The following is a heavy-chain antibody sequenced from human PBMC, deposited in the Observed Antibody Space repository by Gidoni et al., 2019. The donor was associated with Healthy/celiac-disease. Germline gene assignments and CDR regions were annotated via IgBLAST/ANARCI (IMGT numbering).Heavy chain of an antibody. Sequence: EVQLVESGGGLVKPGGSLRLSCAATGFTFSNAWMSWVRQAPGKGLEWVGRIQSKTDGGTTDYAAPVKGRFTISRDDSKNTLYLQMNSLQTDDTAVYYCTTGDILTGYSHWGQGTLVTVSS. D-gene: IGHD3-9*01. CDR3: TTGDILTGYSH. J-gene: IGHJ4*02. CDR1: GFTFSNAW. CDR2: IQSKTDGGTT. V-gene: IGHV3-15*01.